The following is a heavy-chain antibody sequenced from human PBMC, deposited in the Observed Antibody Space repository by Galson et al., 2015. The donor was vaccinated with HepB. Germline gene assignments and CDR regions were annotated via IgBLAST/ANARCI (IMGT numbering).Heavy chain of an antibody. D-gene: IGHD1-26*01. CDR1: GFTFSSYS. CDR3: AREVHIVGATFSFDY. V-gene: IGHV3-48*04. J-gene: IGHJ4*02. Sequence: SLRLSCAASGFTFSSYSMNWVRQAPGKGLEWVSYISRSSSTIYYTDSVKGRFTISRDNAKNSLYLQMNSLRAEDTAVYYCAREVHIVGATFSFDYWGLGTLVTVSS. CDR2: ISRSSSTI.